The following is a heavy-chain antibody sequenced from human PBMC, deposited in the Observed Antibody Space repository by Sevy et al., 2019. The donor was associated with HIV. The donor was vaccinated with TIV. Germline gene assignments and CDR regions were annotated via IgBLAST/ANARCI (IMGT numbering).Heavy chain of an antibody. CDR3: AREGCTKPHDY. J-gene: IGHJ4*02. Sequence: GGSLRLSCAASGFTFSKYSMSWIRQTPGKGLEWVSTFSFGCGKINYADSVKGRFTISRDDSRNTFYLKMNRLRAEDTTIYYCAREGCTKPHDYWGQGTVVTVSS. CDR2: FSFGCGKI. CDR1: GFTFSKYS. V-gene: IGHV3-23*01. D-gene: IGHD2-8*01.